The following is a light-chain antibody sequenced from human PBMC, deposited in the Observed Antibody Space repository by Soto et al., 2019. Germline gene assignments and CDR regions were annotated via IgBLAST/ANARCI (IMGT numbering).Light chain of an antibody. Sequence: QSALTQPASVSGSPGQSITISCTGTSSDVGAYNYVSWYQRHPGTAPKLIIYDVTLRPSGVSNRFSGSKSGNTASLTISGLQAEDDADFYWSSFSRITPLVFGTGTKLTVL. CDR1: SSDVGAYNY. CDR3: SSFSRITPLV. V-gene: IGLV2-14*03. J-gene: IGLJ1*01. CDR2: DVT.